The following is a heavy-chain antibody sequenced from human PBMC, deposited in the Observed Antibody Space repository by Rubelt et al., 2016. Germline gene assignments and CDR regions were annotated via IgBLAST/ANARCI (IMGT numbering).Heavy chain of an antibody. CDR3: ARGPQLV. Sequence: QVQLVQSGAEVKKPGASVKVSCKASGYTFTGYYMHWVRQAPGQGLEWMGGINPNCGGTNYDQKFKGSVTMTRDWSIRTAYMGLRRLRSDDTAVYYWARGPQLVWGQGTLVTVSS. J-gene: IGHJ4*02. CDR2: INPNCGGT. V-gene: IGHV1-2*02. CDR1: GYTFTGYY. D-gene: IGHD6-13*01.